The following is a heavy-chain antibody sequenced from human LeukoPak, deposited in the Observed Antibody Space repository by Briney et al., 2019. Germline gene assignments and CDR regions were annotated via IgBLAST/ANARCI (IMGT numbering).Heavy chain of an antibody. CDR1: GFTFISYA. CDR3: VKGAGYCSGGSCYFFFDY. J-gene: IGHJ4*02. Sequence: GGSLRLSCSASGFTFISYAMHWVRQAPGKGLEYVSAISSNGGSTYYADSVKGRFTISRDNSKNTLYLQMSSLRAEDTAVYYCVKGAGYCSGGSCYFFFDYWGQGTLVTVSS. V-gene: IGHV3-64D*06. CDR2: ISSNGGST. D-gene: IGHD2-15*01.